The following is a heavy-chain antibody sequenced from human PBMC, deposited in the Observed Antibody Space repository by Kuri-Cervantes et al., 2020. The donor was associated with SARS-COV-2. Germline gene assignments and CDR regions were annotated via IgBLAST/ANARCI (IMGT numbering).Heavy chain of an antibody. V-gene: IGHV1-2*02. CDR2: INPNSGGT. CDR3: AREGQWLVYTCFDY. Sequence: ASVKVSCKASGYTFTGYYMHWVRQAPGQGLEWMGWINPNSGGTNYAQKFQGRVTMTRDTSISTAYMELSRLRSDDTAVYYCAREGQWLVYTCFDYWGQGTLVTVSS. D-gene: IGHD6-19*01. CDR1: GYTFTGYY. J-gene: IGHJ4*02.